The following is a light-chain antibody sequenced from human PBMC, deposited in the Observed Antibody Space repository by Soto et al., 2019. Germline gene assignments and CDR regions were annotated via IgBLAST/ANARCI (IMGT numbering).Light chain of an antibody. CDR3: QHYNSYSEA. CDR1: QTISSW. J-gene: IGKJ1*01. V-gene: IGKV1-5*03. CDR2: KAS. Sequence: IKMTQSPSTLSGSVGDRVTITCRACQTISSWLAWYQQKPGKAPKLLIYKASTLKSGVPSRFSGSGSGTEFTLTISSLQPDDFATYYCQHYNSYSEAFSQGTKVDI.